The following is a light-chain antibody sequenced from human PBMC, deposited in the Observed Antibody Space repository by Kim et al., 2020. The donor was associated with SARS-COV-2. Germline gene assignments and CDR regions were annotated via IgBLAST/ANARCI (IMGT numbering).Light chain of an antibody. V-gene: IGLV3-25*03. Sequence: PGQTARITCSGDALPKQYAYWYQQKPGQAPVLVIYKDSERPSGIPERFSGSSSGTTVTLTISGVQAEDEADYYCQSADSSGTSQVFGGGTQLTVL. CDR2: KDS. CDR3: QSADSSGTSQV. J-gene: IGLJ3*02. CDR1: ALPKQY.